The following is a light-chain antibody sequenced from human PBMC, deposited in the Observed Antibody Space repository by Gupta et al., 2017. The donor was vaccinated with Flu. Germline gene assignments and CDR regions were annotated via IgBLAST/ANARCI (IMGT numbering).Light chain of an antibody. V-gene: IGKV1-5*03. J-gene: IGKJ1*01. Sequence: DIQMTQSPSTLSASVGDRVTITCRASQSISSWLAWYQQKPGKAPKLLIYKASRVESGVPSRFSGSGSGTEFTLAISSRQPDDFATYYCQQENNPLRTFGQGTKVEIK. CDR3: QQENNPLRT. CDR1: QSISSW. CDR2: KAS.